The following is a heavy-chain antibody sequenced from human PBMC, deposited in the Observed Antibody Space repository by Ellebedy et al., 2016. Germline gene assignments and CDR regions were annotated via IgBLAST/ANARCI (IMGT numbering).Heavy chain of an antibody. CDR1: GFTFNTYA. CDR3: VRSRFGAHDHDN. CDR2: ISTTGSYI. J-gene: IGHJ4*02. D-gene: IGHD3-3*01. Sequence: GGSLRLSCAASGFTFNTYAMTWVRQAPGKGLEWVSSISTTGSYIHYEDSVEGRFTVSRDNAKNSLYLQMHSLRAEDTAVYYCVRSRFGAHDHDNWGQGTLVSVSS. V-gene: IGHV3-21*01.